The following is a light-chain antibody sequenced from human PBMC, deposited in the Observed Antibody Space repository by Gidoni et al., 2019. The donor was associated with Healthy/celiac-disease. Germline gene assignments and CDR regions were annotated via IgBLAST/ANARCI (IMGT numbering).Light chain of an antibody. V-gene: IGKV3-20*01. CDR2: GAS. CDR3: QQYGSSPRT. J-gene: IGKJ1*01. CDR1: QSVSTSY. Sequence: EIVLTQSPGTLSLSPRERATHSCRASQSVSTSYLALYQQKPGQAPWPLIHGASSTATGIPDRFSGSGSGTDFTLTISRLEPEDLAVYYCQQYGSSPRTFGQXTKVEIK.